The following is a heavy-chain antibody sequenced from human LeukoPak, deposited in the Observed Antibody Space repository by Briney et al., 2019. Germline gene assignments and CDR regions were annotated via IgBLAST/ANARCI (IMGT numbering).Heavy chain of an antibody. Sequence: SETLSLTCAVYGGSFSGYYGSWIREPPGKGLEWIGEINHSGSTNYNPSLKSRVTISVDTSKNQFSLKASSVTAADAAVYYCARRARYGSGRYHYYYMDVWGKGTTVSVSS. CDR3: ARRARYGSGRYHYYYMDV. V-gene: IGHV4-34*01. CDR1: GGSFSGYY. J-gene: IGHJ6*03. D-gene: IGHD3-10*01. CDR2: INHSGST.